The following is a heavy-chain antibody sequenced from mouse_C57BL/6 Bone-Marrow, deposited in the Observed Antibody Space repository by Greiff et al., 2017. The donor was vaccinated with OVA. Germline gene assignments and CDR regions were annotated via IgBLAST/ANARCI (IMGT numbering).Heavy chain of an antibody. CDR2: ISSGGSYT. CDR1: GFTFSSYG. J-gene: IGHJ3*01. D-gene: IGHD2-3*01. Sequence: EVQVVESGGDLVKPGGSLKLSCAASGFTFSSYGMSWVRQTPDKRLEWVATISSGGSYTYYPDSVKGRFTISRDNAKNTLYLQMSSLKSEDTAMYYCARPRMVTAWFAYWGQGTLVTVSA. CDR3: ARPRMVTAWFAY. V-gene: IGHV5-6*01.